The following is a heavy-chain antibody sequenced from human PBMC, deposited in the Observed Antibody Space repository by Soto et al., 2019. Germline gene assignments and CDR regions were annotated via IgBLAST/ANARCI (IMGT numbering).Heavy chain of an antibody. D-gene: IGHD7-27*01. V-gene: IGHV1-46*01. Sequence: QVQLVQSGAEVKKPGASVKVSCKTSGYTFTNYYIHWVRQAPGQGLEWMGLINPGDIGTAYALKFQGRVTVTSDTSTSAVYMELSSLTSEDTAVYYCAREAGDRKSTSFDSWGQGTLVTVAS. CDR1: GYTFTNYY. J-gene: IGHJ4*02. CDR2: INPGDIGT. CDR3: AREAGDRKSTSFDS.